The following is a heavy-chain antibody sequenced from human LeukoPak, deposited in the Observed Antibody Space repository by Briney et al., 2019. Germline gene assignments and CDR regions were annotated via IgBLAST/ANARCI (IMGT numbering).Heavy chain of an antibody. CDR1: GGSISSYY. CDR2: IYYSGST. V-gene: IGHV4-59*01. J-gene: IGHJ6*03. Sequence: PSGTLSLTCTVSGGSISSYYWSWIRQPPGKGLEWIGYIYYSGSTNYNPSLKSRVSISVDTSKNQFSLKLSSVTAADTAVYYCASVKHYYMDVWGKGTTVTISS. CDR3: ASVKHYYMDV.